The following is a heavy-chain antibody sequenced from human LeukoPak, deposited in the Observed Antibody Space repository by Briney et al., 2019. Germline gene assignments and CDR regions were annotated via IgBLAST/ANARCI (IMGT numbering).Heavy chain of an antibody. CDR3: ARDYYGDYSFDY. D-gene: IGHD4-17*01. CDR1: GFTFTTYS. V-gene: IGHV3-48*02. J-gene: IGHJ4*02. CDR2: ISSSSSTI. Sequence: GGSLRLSCAASGFTFTTYSMNWVRQAPGKGLEWVSYISSSSSTIYYADSVKGRFTISRDYAKNSLYLQMNSLRDEDTAVYYCARDYYGDYSFDYWGQGTLVTVSS.